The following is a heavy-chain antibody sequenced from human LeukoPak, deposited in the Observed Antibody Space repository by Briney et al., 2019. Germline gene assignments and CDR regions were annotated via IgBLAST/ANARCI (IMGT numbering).Heavy chain of an antibody. D-gene: IGHD6-13*01. J-gene: IGHJ4*02. V-gene: IGHV3-7*01. CDR3: ASQYSSSWTYFDY. CDR1: GFTFSSYA. CDR2: IKQDGSEK. Sequence: GGSLRLSCAASGFTFSSYAMSWVRQAPGKGLEWVANIKQDGSEKYYVDSVKGRFTISRDNAKNSLYLQMNSLRAEDTAVYYCASQYSSSWTYFDYWGQGTLVTVSS.